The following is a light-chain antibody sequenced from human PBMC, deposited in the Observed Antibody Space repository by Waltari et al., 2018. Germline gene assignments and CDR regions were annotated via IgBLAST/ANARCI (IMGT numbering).Light chain of an antibody. J-gene: IGKJ1*01. CDR2: AAS. Sequence: EIVLTQSPGTLSLSPGERATLSCRASQSISKYLAWYQQIPGQAPRLLIYAASNRATGIPDRFSGGGFGTDFSLTISRLEPEYFSVYYCQHHVRLPATFGQGTKVEIK. CDR3: QHHVRLPAT. V-gene: IGKV3-20*01. CDR1: QSISKY.